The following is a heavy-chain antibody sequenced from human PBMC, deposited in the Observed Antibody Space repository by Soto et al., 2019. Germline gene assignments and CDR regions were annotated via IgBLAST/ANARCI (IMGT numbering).Heavy chain of an antibody. J-gene: IGHJ4*02. CDR1: GFTFSSYA. V-gene: IGHV3-23*01. CDR3: AYSRTPFDY. CDR2: ISGSGGST. D-gene: IGHD6-13*01. Sequence: LRLSCASSGFTFSSYAMSWVRQAPGKGLEWVSAISGSGGSTYYADSVKGRFTISRDNSKNTLYLQMNSLRAEDTAVYYCAYSRTPFDYWGQGTLVTVSS.